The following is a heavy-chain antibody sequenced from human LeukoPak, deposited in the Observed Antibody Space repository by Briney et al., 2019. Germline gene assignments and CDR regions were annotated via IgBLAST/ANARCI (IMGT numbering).Heavy chain of an antibody. J-gene: IGHJ5*02. CDR3: TTDVLLWFGELKNWFDP. V-gene: IGHV3-49*04. CDR2: IRSKAYGGTT. D-gene: IGHD3-10*01. CDR1: GFTFGDYA. Sequence: GGSLRLSCTASGFTFGDYAMSWVRQAPGKGLEWVGFIRSKAYGGTTEYAASVKGRFTISRDDSKSIAYLQMNSLKTEDTAVYYCTTDVLLWFGELKNWFDPWGQGTLVTVSS.